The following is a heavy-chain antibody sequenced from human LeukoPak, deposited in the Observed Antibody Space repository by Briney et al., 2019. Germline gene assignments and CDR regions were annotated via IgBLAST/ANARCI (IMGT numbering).Heavy chain of an antibody. CDR2: ISYDGSNK. CDR3: ARDYYYDSSGYYYFDY. D-gene: IGHD3-22*01. V-gene: IGHV3-30*03. J-gene: IGHJ4*02. Sequence: PGRSLRLSCAASGFTFSSYGMHWVRQAPGKGLEWVAVISYDGSNKYYADSVKGRFTISRDNSKDTLYLQMNSLRAEDTAVYYCARDYYYDSSGYYYFDYWGQGTLVTVSS. CDR1: GFTFSSYG.